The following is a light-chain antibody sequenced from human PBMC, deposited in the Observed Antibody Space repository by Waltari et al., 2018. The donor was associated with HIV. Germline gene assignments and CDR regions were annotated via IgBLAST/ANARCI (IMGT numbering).Light chain of an antibody. CDR2: DVS. CDR3: SSYTSSSTYV. V-gene: IGLV2-14*01. J-gene: IGLJ1*01. CDR1: TTDVGSYNY. Sequence: SALTQPATVSGPPGHSITISCTGTTTDVGSYNYVSWHQQHPGEAPKLIIHDVSDRPSGISNRFSGSKSGNTASLTISGLQTEDEADYYCSSYTSSSTYVFGTGTRVTVL.